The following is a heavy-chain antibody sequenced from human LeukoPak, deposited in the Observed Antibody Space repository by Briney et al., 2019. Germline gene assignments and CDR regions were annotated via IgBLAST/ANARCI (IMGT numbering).Heavy chain of an antibody. CDR2: ISYDGNNK. CDR1: GFTFSSYG. V-gene: IGHV3-30*18. D-gene: IGHD2-2*01. CDR3: AKDRSYIVVVPAAIEH. Sequence: GGSLRLSCVASGFTFSSYGMHWVRQAPGKGLEWVAVISYDGNNKYYADSVKGRFTISRDNSKNTLYLQMNSLRAEDTAVYYCAKDRSYIVVVPAAIEHWGQGTLVTVSS. J-gene: IGHJ5*02.